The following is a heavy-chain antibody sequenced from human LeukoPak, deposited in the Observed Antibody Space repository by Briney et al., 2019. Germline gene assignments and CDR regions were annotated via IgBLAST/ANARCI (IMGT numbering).Heavy chain of an antibody. CDR1: GGSIGTYY. V-gene: IGHV4-59*05. CDR2: IYYSGST. CDR3: ARLGYQLLS. D-gene: IGHD2-2*01. Sequence: SETLSLTCTVSGGSIGTYYWSWIRQPAGKGLEWIGSIYYSGSTYYNPSLKSRVTISVDTSKNQFSLKLSSVTAADTAVYYCARLGYQLLSWGQGTLVTVSS. J-gene: IGHJ5*02.